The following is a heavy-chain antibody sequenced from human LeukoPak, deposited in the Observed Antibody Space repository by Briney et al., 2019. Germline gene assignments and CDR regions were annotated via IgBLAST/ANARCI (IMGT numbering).Heavy chain of an antibody. D-gene: IGHD6-13*01. CDR2: IYHSGST. CDR1: GGSISSSNW. Sequence: SETLSLTCAVFGGSISSSNWWSWVRQPPGKGLEWIGEIYHSGSTNYNPSLKSRVTISVDKSKNQFSLRLSSVTAADTAVYYCARDPPGVSAAGLDSWGQGTLVTVSS. V-gene: IGHV4-4*02. CDR3: ARDPPGVSAAGLDS. J-gene: IGHJ4*02.